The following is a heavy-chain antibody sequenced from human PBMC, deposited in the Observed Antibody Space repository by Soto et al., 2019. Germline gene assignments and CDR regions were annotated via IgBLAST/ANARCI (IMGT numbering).Heavy chain of an antibody. CDR2: IIPIFSTT. CDR1: GDTFTAFG. J-gene: IGHJ6*02. D-gene: IGHD3-16*01. CDR3: ARETLRLKAPNPHFYGFDD. Sequence: QVLLVQSGTEVKRPGSSVKVSCKVSGDTFTAFGFSWVRQAPGRGLEWMGVIIPIFSTTTYAQNFRERVTISADESTRTVYMELRSLGSDDTATYFFARETLRLKAPNPHFYGFDDWGQGTTVTVSS. V-gene: IGHV1-69*01.